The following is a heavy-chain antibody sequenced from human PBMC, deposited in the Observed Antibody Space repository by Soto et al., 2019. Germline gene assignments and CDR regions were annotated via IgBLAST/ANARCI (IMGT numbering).Heavy chain of an antibody. CDR2: INHSGST. CDR3: AREFPYYDFWSGYPGWFDP. CDR1: GGSFSGYY. J-gene: IGHJ5*02. D-gene: IGHD3-3*01. Sequence: PSETLSLPCAVYGGSFSGYYWSWIRQPPGKGLEWIGEINHSGSTNYNPSLKSRVTISVDTSKNQFSLKLSSVTAADTAVYYCAREFPYYDFWSGYPGWFDPWGQGTLVTVSS. V-gene: IGHV4-34*01.